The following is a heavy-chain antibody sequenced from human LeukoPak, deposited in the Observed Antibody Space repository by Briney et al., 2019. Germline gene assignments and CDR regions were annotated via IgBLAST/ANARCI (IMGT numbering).Heavy chain of an antibody. CDR1: GGSFSGYY. J-gene: IGHJ4*02. D-gene: IGHD3-22*01. CDR3: AREVVHDSTAYEN. CDR2: INHSGST. V-gene: IGHV4-34*01. Sequence: SSETLSLTCAVYGGSFSGYYWSWIRQPPGKGLEWIGEINHSGSTYYNPSLKSRVTLSVDTSNNQFSLKLSSVTAADTAVYYCAREVVHDSTAYENWGQGTLVTVSS.